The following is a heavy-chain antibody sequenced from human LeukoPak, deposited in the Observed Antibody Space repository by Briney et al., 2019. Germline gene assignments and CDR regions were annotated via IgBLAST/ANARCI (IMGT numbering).Heavy chain of an antibody. CDR2: IPYDGSNK. CDR1: GFTFSSYG. Sequence: GGSLRLSCAASGFTFSSYGMHWVRQAPGKGLEWVAVIPYDGSNKYYADSVKGRFTISRDNSKNTLYLQMNSLRAEDTAVYYCAKNNRQWLVQFAFDIWGQGTMVTVSS. CDR3: AKNNRQWLVQFAFDI. J-gene: IGHJ3*02. V-gene: IGHV3-30*18. D-gene: IGHD6-19*01.